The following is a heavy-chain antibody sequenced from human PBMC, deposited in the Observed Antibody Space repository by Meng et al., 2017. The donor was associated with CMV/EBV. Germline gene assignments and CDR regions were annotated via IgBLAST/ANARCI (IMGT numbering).Heavy chain of an antibody. CDR1: GGSSSSYY. CDR2: ISHSGSA. CDR3: ARGRGNDFWSGYSTTEFDP. D-gene: IGHD3-3*01. J-gene: IGHJ5*02. V-gene: IGHV4-34*01. Sequence: PETLSLTCAVYGGSSSSYYWSWIRQLPGKGLEWIGGISHSGSANYNRSLKSRVSISVETSKNQFSLKLSSVSAADTAVYYCARGRGNDFWSGYSTTEFDPWGQGTLVTVSS.